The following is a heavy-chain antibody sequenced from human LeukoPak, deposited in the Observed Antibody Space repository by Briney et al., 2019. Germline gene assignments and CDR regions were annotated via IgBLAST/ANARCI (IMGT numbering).Heavy chain of an antibody. CDR1: GSISGYY. CDR2: IYTSGST. Sequence: SETLSLTCTVSGSISGYYWSWIRQPPGKGLEWIGYIYTSGSTNYNPSLESRVTISADTSKNQFSLDPSSVTAADTAVYYCARQKCTSTSCLTKNAFDIWGQGTMVTVSS. J-gene: IGHJ3*02. V-gene: IGHV4-4*09. CDR3: ARQKCTSTSCLTKNAFDI. D-gene: IGHD2-2*01.